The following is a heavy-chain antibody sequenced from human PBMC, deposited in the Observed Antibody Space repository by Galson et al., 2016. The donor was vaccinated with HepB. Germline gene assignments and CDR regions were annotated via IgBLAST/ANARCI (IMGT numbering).Heavy chain of an antibody. CDR3: TRGLGYCSGGSCHSLDY. D-gene: IGHD2-15*01. V-gene: IGHV3-74*01. J-gene: IGHJ4*02. CDR1: GFTVSSNN. Sequence: SLRLSCAASGFTVSSNNMDWVRQAPGKGLMWVSRITYDASGTSYADSVKGRFTISRDNAKNTLYLQMNSLRAEDTAVYYCTRGLGYCSGGSCHSLDYWGQGVLVTVSS. CDR2: ITYDASGT.